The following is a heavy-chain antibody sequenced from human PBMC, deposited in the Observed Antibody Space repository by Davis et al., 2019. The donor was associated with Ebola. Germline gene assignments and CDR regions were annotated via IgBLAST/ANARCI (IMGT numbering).Heavy chain of an antibody. J-gene: IGHJ6*02. CDR1: GYTFTSYD. D-gene: IGHD1-14*01. CDR2: MNPNSGNT. V-gene: IGHV1-8*01. Sequence: ASVKVSCKASGYTFTSYDINWVRQATGQGLEWMGWMNPNSGNTGYAQKFQGRITMTRNISISTAYMELSSLRSEDTAVYYCASNPLTRLLGPEPYGMDVWGQGTTATVSS. CDR3: ASNPLTRLLGPEPYGMDV.